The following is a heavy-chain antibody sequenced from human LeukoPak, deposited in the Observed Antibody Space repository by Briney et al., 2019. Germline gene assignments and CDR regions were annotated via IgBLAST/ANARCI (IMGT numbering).Heavy chain of an antibody. CDR3: AKGNVVVVAATAFDI. CDR1: GFTFNTYG. CDR2: ISYDGSNK. D-gene: IGHD2-15*01. Sequence: GRSLRLSCAASGFTFNTYGMQWVRQAPGKGLESVTIISYDGSNKFYADSVKGRFTISRDNAKNSLYLQMNSLRAEDTALYYCAKGNVVVVAATAFDIWGQGTMVTVSS. V-gene: IGHV3-30*18. J-gene: IGHJ3*02.